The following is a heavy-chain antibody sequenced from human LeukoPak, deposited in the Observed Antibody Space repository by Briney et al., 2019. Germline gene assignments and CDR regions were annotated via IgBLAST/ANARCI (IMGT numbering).Heavy chain of an antibody. Sequence: PGGSLRLSCAASGFTFSNYGMSWVRQAPGKGREWVATINGNGVNTYYADSVKGRFTISRDNSKNTLYLQMNSLRAEDSEIYPCAKAHWDTAMNPSDYWGQGTLVTVSS. CDR1: GFTFSNYG. CDR2: INGNGVNT. J-gene: IGHJ4*02. CDR3: AKAHWDTAMNPSDY. D-gene: IGHD5-18*01. V-gene: IGHV3-23*01.